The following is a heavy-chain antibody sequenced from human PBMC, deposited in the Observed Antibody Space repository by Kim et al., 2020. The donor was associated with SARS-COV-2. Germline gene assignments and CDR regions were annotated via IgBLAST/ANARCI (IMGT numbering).Heavy chain of an antibody. CDR2: IYHSGST. V-gene: IGHV4-4*02. CDR1: GGSISGSNW. D-gene: IGHD2-8*02. CDR3: SRTGAIYSFVAG. J-gene: IGHJ4*02. Sequence: SETLSLTCAVSGGSISGSNWWSWVRQTPGKGLEWIGEIYHSGSTNQNPSLKSRVTISVDKSKNQFSLKLTSVTAADTAVYYCSRTGAIYSFVAGWGQGT.